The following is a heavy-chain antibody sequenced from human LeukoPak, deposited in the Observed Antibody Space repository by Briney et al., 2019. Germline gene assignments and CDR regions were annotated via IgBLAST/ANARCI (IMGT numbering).Heavy chain of an antibody. CDR1: GFTFSTYG. V-gene: IGHV3-23*01. Sequence: GGSLRLSCVASGFTFSTYGMSWVRQAPGKGLEWVSAISGSGGNTYYADSVKGRFTISRDNSKNTLYLQMNSMRAEDTAVYYCAKDRVPLYGDLINWFDPWGQGTLVTVSS. D-gene: IGHD4-17*01. CDR2: ISGSGGNT. CDR3: AKDRVPLYGDLINWFDP. J-gene: IGHJ5*02.